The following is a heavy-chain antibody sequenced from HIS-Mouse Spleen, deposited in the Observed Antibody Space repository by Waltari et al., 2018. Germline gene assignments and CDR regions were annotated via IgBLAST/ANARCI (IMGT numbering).Heavy chain of an antibody. V-gene: IGHV4-39*07. CDR1: GGSISRYNSL. D-gene: IGHD6-13*01. CDR2: IYYSGST. CDR3: AREIPYSSSWYDWYFDL. J-gene: IGHJ2*01. Sequence: QLQLQESGPGMGKPSETLSLTCTFPGGSISRYNSLLGWLRQPPGKGLEWIGSIYYSGSTYYNPSLKSRVTISVDTSKNQFSLKLSSVTAADTAVYYCAREIPYSSSWYDWYFDLWGRGTLVTVSS.